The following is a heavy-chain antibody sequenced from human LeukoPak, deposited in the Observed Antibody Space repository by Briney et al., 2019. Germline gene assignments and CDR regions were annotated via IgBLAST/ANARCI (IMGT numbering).Heavy chain of an antibody. V-gene: IGHV3-48*01. CDR3: ARDRGGIGYYMDV. D-gene: IGHD3-16*02. CDR2: ISSSSSNI. J-gene: IGHJ6*03. Sequence: GGSLRLSCAASGFTFSSYSMYWVRQAPGKGLEWVSYISSSSSNIYYADSVKGRFTISRDNAKNSFYLQMNSLRAEDTALYYRARDRGGIGYYMDVWGKGTTVTVSS. CDR1: GFTFSSYS.